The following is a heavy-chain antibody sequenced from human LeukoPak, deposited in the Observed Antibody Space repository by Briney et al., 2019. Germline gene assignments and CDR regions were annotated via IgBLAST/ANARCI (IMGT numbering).Heavy chain of an antibody. Sequence: SETLSLTCAVYGGSFSGYYWSWIRQPPGKGLEWIGEINHSGSTNYNPSLKSRVTISVDTSKNQFSLKLSSVTAADTAVYYCARKGGYYYGSGSYSRYYYMDVWGKGTMVTVSS. CDR3: ARKGGYYYGSGSYSRYYYMDV. J-gene: IGHJ6*03. CDR2: INHSGST. CDR1: GGSFSGYY. D-gene: IGHD3-10*01. V-gene: IGHV4-34*01.